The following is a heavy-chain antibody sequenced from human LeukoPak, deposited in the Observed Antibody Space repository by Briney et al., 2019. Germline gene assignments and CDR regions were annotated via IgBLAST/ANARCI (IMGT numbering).Heavy chain of an antibody. CDR2: ISWKSGNI. CDR1: GFIFDDYA. CDR3: AKDMYSSSSAPYYYYYGMDV. J-gene: IGHJ6*02. D-gene: IGHD6-6*01. Sequence: GRSLRLSCAASGFIFDDYAMHWVRKAPGKGLEWVSGISWKSGNIGYADSVKGRFTISRDNAKNSLYLQMSSLRAEDTALYYCAKDMYSSSSAPYYYYYGMDVWGQGTTVTVSS. V-gene: IGHV3-9*01.